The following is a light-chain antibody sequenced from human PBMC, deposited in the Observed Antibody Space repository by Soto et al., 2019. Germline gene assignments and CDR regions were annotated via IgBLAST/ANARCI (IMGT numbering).Light chain of an antibody. V-gene: IGKV3-20*01. J-gene: IGKJ1*01. CDR2: GAS. Sequence: EVVLTQSPETLSLSPAETATRSCRASQSLRPTYVAWYQQRPGQAPRLLIYGASFRATGIPARFSGRGSGTDFTLSISRLEPEDFAVYYCQQYVTSPRTCGQGTKGDIK. CDR3: QQYVTSPRT. CDR1: QSLRPTY.